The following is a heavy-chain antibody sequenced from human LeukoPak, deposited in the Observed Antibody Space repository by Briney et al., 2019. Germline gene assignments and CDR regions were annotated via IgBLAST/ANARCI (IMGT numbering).Heavy chain of an antibody. J-gene: IGHJ4*02. CDR2: FDPEDGET. Sequence: ASVKVSCKVSGYTLTELSMHWVRQAPGKGLEWMGGFDPEDGETIYAQKFQGRVTMTRDTSITTAYLELSRLKSDDTAVYYCARGPSGAAAGYLSGAFLNYWGQGTLVTVSS. V-gene: IGHV1-24*01. CDR3: ARGPSGAAAGYLSGAFLNY. CDR1: GYTLTELS. D-gene: IGHD2-15*01.